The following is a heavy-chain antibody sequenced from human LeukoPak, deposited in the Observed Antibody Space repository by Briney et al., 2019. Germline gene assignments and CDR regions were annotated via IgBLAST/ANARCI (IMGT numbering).Heavy chain of an antibody. D-gene: IGHD1-26*01. V-gene: IGHV1-69*13. CDR2: IIPIFGTA. CDR3: ARDPDSGSQGNLFDY. J-gene: IGHJ4*02. Sequence: SVKVSCKASGGTFISYAISWVRQAPGQGLEWMGGIIPIFGTANYAQKFQGRVTITADESTSTAYMELSSLRSEDTAVYYCARDPDSGSQGNLFDYWGQGTLVTVSS. CDR1: GGTFISYA.